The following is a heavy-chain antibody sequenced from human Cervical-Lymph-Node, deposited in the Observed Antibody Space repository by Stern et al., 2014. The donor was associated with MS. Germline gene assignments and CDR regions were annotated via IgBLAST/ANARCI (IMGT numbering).Heavy chain of an antibody. CDR3: AAEPMYYSDSVGAFDI. V-gene: IGHV1-58*01. J-gene: IGHJ3*02. CDR1: GFTFTSSA. CDR2: VVVGSGNT. Sequence: QMVESGPEVKKPGTSVKVSCKASGFTFTSSAVKWVRQAPGQRLEWIGWVVVGSGNTNYAQMCQERVTITRDMSTSTAYMELSSLRSEDTALYYCAAEPMYYSDSVGAFDIWGQGTMVTVSS. D-gene: IGHD3-22*01.